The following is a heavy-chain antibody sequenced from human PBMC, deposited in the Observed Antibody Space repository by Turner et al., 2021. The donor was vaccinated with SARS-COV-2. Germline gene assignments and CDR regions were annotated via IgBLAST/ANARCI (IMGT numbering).Heavy chain of an antibody. Sequence: EVQLVESGVGLVKPGGSLRLSCAASGFTFSSYSMNWVRQATGKGLEWVSSISSSSSYIDYADSVKGRFTISRDNAKNSLYLQMNSLRAEDTAVYYCARDHRPVVVPAAKRAGSYYYGMDVWGQGTTVTVSS. V-gene: IGHV3-21*01. J-gene: IGHJ6*02. CDR2: ISSSSSYI. CDR3: ARDHRPVVVPAAKRAGSYYYGMDV. CDR1: GFTFSSYS. D-gene: IGHD2-2*01.